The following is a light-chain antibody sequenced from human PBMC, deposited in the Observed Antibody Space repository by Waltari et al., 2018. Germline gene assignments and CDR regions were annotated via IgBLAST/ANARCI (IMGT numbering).Light chain of an antibody. J-gene: IGKJ2*01. CDR3: QQSYSTPST. Sequence: DTQMTQSPSSLSASVGDRVTITCRASQSIRLYLNWYQQRPGKAPILLIYAASSLQSGVPSRFSGSVSGTDFTLTISSLQREDFATYYCQQSYSTPSTFGQGTKLEIK. CDR1: QSIRLY. V-gene: IGKV1-39*01. CDR2: AAS.